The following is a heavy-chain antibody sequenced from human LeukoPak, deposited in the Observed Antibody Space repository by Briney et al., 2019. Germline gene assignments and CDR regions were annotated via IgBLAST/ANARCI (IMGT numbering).Heavy chain of an antibody. CDR1: GYTFTGYY. Sequence: GASVKVSCKASGYTFTGYYMHWVRQAPGQGLEWMGWINPNSGGTNYAQKFQGRVTMTRDTSISTAYMELSRLRSDDTAVYYCARDRLKDEWFHYPYYFDYWGQGTLVTVSS. CDR2: INPNSGGT. D-gene: IGHD3-3*01. J-gene: IGHJ4*02. CDR3: ARDRLKDEWFHYPYYFDY. V-gene: IGHV1-2*02.